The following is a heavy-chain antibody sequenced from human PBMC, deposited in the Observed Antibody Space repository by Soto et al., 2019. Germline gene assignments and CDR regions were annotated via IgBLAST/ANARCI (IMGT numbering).Heavy chain of an antibody. CDR2: IYHTGPT. Sequence: QVQLQESGPGLVKPSGTLSLTCAVSGDSVSSNYYWCWVRQPPGKGLEWIGEIYHTGPTNYNPTLKSRVTIAVDKSNNQFSLDLSSVTAADTAVYYCARSAGWYAVHSWGPGTLVTVSS. V-gene: IGHV4-4*02. D-gene: IGHD6-19*01. CDR3: ARSAGWYAVHS. J-gene: IGHJ4*02. CDR1: GDSVSSNYY.